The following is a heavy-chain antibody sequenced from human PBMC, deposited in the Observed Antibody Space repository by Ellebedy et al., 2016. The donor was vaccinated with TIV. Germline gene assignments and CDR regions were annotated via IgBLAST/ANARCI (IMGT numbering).Heavy chain of an antibody. Sequence: SETLSLXXAVYGGSLSGYYWSWVRQPPGKGLEWIGEINHSGSTNHNPSLKSRVTVSVDTSKNQFSLKLRSVTAADTAVYSCARRPYCSTTTCYGLDYWGQGTLVTVSS. CDR2: INHSGST. CDR3: ARRPYCSTTTCYGLDY. CDR1: GGSLSGYY. J-gene: IGHJ4*02. D-gene: IGHD2-2*01. V-gene: IGHV4-34*01.